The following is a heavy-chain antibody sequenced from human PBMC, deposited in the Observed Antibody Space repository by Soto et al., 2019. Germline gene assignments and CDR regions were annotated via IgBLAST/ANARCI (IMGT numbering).Heavy chain of an antibody. J-gene: IGHJ4*02. V-gene: IGHV4-4*07. D-gene: IGHD1-26*01. CDR3: ARWEFGGIVN. Sequence: QVQLQESGPGLVKPSETLSLTCSVSGGSVSVYYWSWIRQPAGKGLEWIGRIYNNGRSTNYNPALKSRITMSVATSTNQLSMKMRFGTAADTAVYYCARWEFGGIVNWGQGTLVTVSS. CDR2: IYNNGRST. CDR1: GGSVSVYY.